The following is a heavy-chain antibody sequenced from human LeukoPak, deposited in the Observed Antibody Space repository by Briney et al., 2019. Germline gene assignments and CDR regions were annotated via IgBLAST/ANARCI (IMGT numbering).Heavy chain of an antibody. CDR2: ISYDGSNK. Sequence: PGRSLRLSCAASGFTFSSYAMHWVRQAPGKGLEWVAVISYDGSNKYYADSVKGRFTISRDNSKNTLYLQMNSLRAEDTAVYYCARRVAYCGGDCHEYAFDIWGQRTMVTVSS. D-gene: IGHD2-21*02. CDR1: GFTFSSYA. J-gene: IGHJ3*02. V-gene: IGHV3-30-3*01. CDR3: ARRVAYCGGDCHEYAFDI.